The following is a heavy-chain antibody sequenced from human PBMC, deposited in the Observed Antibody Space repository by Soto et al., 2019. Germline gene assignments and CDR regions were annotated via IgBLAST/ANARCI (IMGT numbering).Heavy chain of an antibody. CDR1: GYTFSMSG. V-gene: IGHV1-18*01. CDR2: ISGYNGNT. CDR3: AREGPRPYYYYGMDV. Sequence: QVQLVQSGAEVKKPGDSVKVSCKSSGYTFSMSGISWVRQAPGQGLEWMGWISGYNGNTNYEQKFQDRVTMTTDTTTNTAYMELRSLRSDDTAVYYCAREGPRPYYYYGMDVWGQGTTVTVS. J-gene: IGHJ6*02.